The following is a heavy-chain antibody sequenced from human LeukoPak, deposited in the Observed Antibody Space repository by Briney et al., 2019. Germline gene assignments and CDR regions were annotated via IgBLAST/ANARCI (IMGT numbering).Heavy chain of an antibody. CDR3: ARGGWGCSSTSCYGWFDP. CDR2: INHSGST. V-gene: IGHV4-34*01. D-gene: IGHD2-2*01. CDR1: GGSFSGYY. J-gene: IGHJ5*02. Sequence: PSETLSLTCAVYGGSFSGYYWSWIRQPPGKGLEWIGEINHSGSTNYNPSLKSRVIISVDTSKNQFSLKLSSVTAADTAVYYCARGGWGCSSTSCYGWFDPWGQGTLVTVSS.